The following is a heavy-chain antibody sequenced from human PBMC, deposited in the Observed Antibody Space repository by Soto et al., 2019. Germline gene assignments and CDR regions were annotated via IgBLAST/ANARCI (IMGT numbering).Heavy chain of an antibody. V-gene: IGHV3-23*01. Sequence: EVQLLESGGGLVQPGGSLRLSCAASGFTFSSYAMSWVRQAPGKGLEWVSAISGGGGSTYYADSVKGRFTISRDNSKNTLYLQMNSLRAEDTAVYYCAKDSSYDILTGYYPYYYMDVWGKGTTVTVSS. J-gene: IGHJ6*03. CDR1: GFTFSSYA. D-gene: IGHD3-9*01. CDR2: ISGGGGST. CDR3: AKDSSYDILTGYYPYYYMDV.